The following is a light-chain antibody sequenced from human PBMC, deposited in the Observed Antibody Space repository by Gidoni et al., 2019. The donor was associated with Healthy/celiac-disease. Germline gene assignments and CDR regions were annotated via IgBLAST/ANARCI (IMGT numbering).Light chain of an antibody. Sequence: IVLPQSPGTLSLSPGERATLSCRASQSVSSSYLAWYQQKPGQAPRLLSYGASSRATGIPDRFSGSGYGTDFTLTISRLEPEDFAVYYCQQYGSSPFTFGPGTKVDIK. CDR2: GAS. J-gene: IGKJ3*01. CDR1: QSVSSSY. CDR3: QQYGSSPFT. V-gene: IGKV3-20*01.